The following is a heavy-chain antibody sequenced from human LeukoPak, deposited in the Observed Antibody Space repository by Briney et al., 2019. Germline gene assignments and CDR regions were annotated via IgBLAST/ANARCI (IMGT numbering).Heavy chain of an antibody. Sequence: GGSLRLSCAASGFTSSTYDMHWVRQAPGKGLEWVAVIWYDGSKKYYADSMKGRFTVSRDTSKNTLYLQMNSLRADDTAVYYCARSRGYCSGGSCYSGWFDPWGQGTLVTVSS. J-gene: IGHJ5*02. CDR3: ARSRGYCSGGSCYSGWFDP. V-gene: IGHV3-33*01. CDR2: IWYDGSKK. CDR1: GFTSSTYD. D-gene: IGHD2-15*01.